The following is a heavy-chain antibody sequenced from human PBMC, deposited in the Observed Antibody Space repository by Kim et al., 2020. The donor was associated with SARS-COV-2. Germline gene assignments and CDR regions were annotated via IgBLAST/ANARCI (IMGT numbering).Heavy chain of an antibody. CDR3: ARSSYGSGGYDY. Sequence: GGSLRLSCAASGFTFSSYAMSWVRQAPGKGLEWVSAISGSGGSTYYADSAKGRFTISRDNSKNTLYLQMNSLRAEDTAVYYCARSSYGSGGYDYWGQGTLVTVSS. CDR2: ISGSGGST. D-gene: IGHD3-10*01. CDR1: GFTFSSYA. J-gene: IGHJ4*02. V-gene: IGHV3-23*01.